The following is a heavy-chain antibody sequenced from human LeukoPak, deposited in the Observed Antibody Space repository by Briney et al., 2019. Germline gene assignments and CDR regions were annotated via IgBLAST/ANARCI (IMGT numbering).Heavy chain of an antibody. CDR2: IYYTGST. V-gene: IGHV4-39*02. Sequence: SETLSLTCTVSGGSISSSSYYWGWIRQPPGKGLEWIGSIYYTGSTYYNPSLKGRVTISVDTSKNQFSLQLNSVTPEDTAVYYCVRDDGIGLDAFDVWSPGTMVTVSS. J-gene: IGHJ3*01. CDR1: GGSISSSSYY. D-gene: IGHD1-14*01. CDR3: VRDDGIGLDAFDV.